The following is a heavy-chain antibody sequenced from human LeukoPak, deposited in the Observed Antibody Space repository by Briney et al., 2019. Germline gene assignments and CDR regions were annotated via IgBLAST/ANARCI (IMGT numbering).Heavy chain of an antibody. CDR1: GGSISSGGYY. V-gene: IGHV4-31*03. D-gene: IGHD3-9*01. J-gene: IGHJ4*02. CDR3: AHYDILTGLVG. CDR2: IYYSGST. Sequence: KPSETLSLTCTVSGGSISSGGYYWSWIRQHPGKGLEWIGYIYYSGSTYYNPSLKSRVTISVDTPKNQFSLKLSSVTAADTAVYYCAHYDILTGLVGWGQGTLVTVSS.